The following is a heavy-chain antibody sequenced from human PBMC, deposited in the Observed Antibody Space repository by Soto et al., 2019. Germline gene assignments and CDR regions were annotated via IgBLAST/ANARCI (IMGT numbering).Heavy chain of an antibody. CDR1: GFTFSSSA. V-gene: IGHV3-23*01. CDR2: ISGSGGST. J-gene: IGHJ4*02. D-gene: IGHD5-18*01. CDR3: AKIPPGYSYGYFYFDY. Sequence: GGSLRLSCAASGFTFSSSAMSWVCQAPGKGLEWVSAISGSGGSTYYADSVKGRFTISRDNSKNTLYLQMNSLRAEDTAVYYCAKIPPGYSYGYFYFDYWGQGTLVTVSS.